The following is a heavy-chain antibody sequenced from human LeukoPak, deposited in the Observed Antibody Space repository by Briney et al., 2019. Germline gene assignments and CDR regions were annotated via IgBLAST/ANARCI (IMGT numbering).Heavy chain of an antibody. V-gene: IGHV3-33*01. Sequence: GGSLRLSCAVSGFTFSRYGMHWVRQAPAKGLEWVALIWYDGSNKYYADSVKGRFTISRDNSKNTLYLQMNSLRAEDTAVYYCAREMDTGIRYYFDYWGQGTLVTVSS. CDR3: AREMDTGIRYYFDY. CDR2: IWYDGSNK. J-gene: IGHJ4*02. D-gene: IGHD5-18*01. CDR1: GFTFSRYG.